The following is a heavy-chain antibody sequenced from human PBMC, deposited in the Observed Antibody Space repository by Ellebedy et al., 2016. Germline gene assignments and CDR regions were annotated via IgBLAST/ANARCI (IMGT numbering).Heavy chain of an antibody. D-gene: IGHD4-17*01. J-gene: IGHJ4*02. CDR2: ISSSGSTI. V-gene: IGHV3-11*01. CDR3: ARVSSYGDYLDY. CDR1: GFTFSDYY. Sequence: GGSLRLSCAASGFTFSDYYMSWIRQAPGKGLEWVSYISSSGSTIYYADSVKGRFTISRDNAKNSLYLQMNGLRAEDTAVYYCARVSSYGDYLDYWGQGTLVTVSS.